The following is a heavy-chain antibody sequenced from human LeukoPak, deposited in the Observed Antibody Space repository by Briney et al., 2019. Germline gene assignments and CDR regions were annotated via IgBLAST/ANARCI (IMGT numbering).Heavy chain of an antibody. CDR2: ISGGGVT. CDR3: AKGDDYWSGYGP. V-gene: IGHV3-23*01. D-gene: IGHD3-3*01. Sequence: PGGSLRLSCAASGFTFSDYYMSWIRQAPGKGLEWVSAISGGGVTFYSDSVKGRFTISRDNSNNTLFLQMNSLRVEDTALYYCAKGDDYWSGYGPWGQGTLVTVSS. J-gene: IGHJ5*02. CDR1: GFTFSDYY.